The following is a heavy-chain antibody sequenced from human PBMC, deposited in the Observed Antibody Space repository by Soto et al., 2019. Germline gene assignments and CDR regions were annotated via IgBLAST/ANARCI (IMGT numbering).Heavy chain of an antibody. CDR2: IYYSGTT. CDR3: ASETRQWLVRSRDY. V-gene: IGHV4-39*01. D-gene: IGHD6-19*01. J-gene: IGHJ4*02. Sequence: QLQLQESVPGLVKPSETLSLTCTVSGGSISSSSYYCGRIRQPPGKGLEWIGSIYYSGTTYYNPSLKRRVPISVDTSKNQFSLKLSSVTAADTAVYYCASETRQWLVRSRDYWGQGTLVTVSS. CDR1: GGSISSSSYY.